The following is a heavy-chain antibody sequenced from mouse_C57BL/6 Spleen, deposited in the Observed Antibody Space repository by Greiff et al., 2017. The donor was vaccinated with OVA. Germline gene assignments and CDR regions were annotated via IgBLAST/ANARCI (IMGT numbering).Heavy chain of an antibody. D-gene: IGHD4-1*02. CDR1: GYAFSSYW. J-gene: IGHJ3*01. Sequence: QVHVKQSGAELVKPGASVKISCKASGYAFSSYWMNWVKQRPGKGLEWIGQIYPGDGYTNYNGKFKGKATMTADKASSTTYMPVSTLTSEDSAGYFCASNWDWFAYWGQGTLVTVSA. CDR3: ASNWDWFAY. V-gene: IGHV1-80*01. CDR2: IYPGDGYT.